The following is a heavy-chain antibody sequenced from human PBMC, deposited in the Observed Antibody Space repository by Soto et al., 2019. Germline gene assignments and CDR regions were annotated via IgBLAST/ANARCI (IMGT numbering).Heavy chain of an antibody. J-gene: IGHJ5*02. CDR1: GGSFSGYY. CDR2: INHSGST. Sequence: QVQLQQWGAGLLKPSETLSLSCAVYGGSFSGYYWSWIRHPPGKGLEWIGEINHSGSTNYNPSLKSRVTLAVDTSKNQFSLKLSSVTAADTAVYYCARGHGYDILTGYYKAVGWFDPWGQGTLVTVSS. CDR3: ARGHGYDILTGYYKAVGWFDP. V-gene: IGHV4-34*01. D-gene: IGHD3-9*01.